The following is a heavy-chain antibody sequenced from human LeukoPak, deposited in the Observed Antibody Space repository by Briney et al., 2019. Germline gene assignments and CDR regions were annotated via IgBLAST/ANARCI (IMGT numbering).Heavy chain of an antibody. CDR2: ISGSGGST. V-gene: IGHV3-23*01. D-gene: IGHD2-15*01. CDR1: GFTFSSYA. J-gene: IGHJ3*02. CDR3: AKEGPYCSGGSCYEAAFDI. Sequence: GGSLRLSCAASGFTFSSYAMSWVRQAPGKGLEWVSAISGSGGSTYYADSVKGRFTISRDNSKNTLYLQTNSLRAEDTAVYYCAKEGPYCSGGSCYEAAFDIWGQGTMVTVSS.